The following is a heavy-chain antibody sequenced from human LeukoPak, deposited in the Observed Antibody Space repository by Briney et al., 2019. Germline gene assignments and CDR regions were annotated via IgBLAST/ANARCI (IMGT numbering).Heavy chain of an antibody. CDR3: AREGGSSWPFDY. V-gene: IGHV4-39*07. CDR1: GGSISSTNYY. Sequence: SETLSLTCTVSGGSISSTNYYWGWIRQPPGKGLEWIASIYYSGRSYYNPSLASRVTISVDTSRNQFSLKLSSVTAADTAVYYCAREGGSSWPFDYWGQGTLVTVSS. D-gene: IGHD6-13*01. CDR2: IYYSGRS. J-gene: IGHJ4*02.